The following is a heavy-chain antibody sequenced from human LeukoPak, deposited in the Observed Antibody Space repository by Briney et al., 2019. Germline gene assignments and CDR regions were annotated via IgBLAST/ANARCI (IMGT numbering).Heavy chain of an antibody. CDR1: GFTFSSYS. CDR2: ISGSGGST. J-gene: IGHJ4*02. V-gene: IGHV3-23*01. Sequence: GGSLRLSCAASGFTFSSYSMNWVRQAPGKGLEWVSAISGSGGSTYYADSVKGRFTISRDNSKNTLYLQMNSLRAEDTAVYYCAKDLASAADYYFDYWGQGTLVTVSS. CDR3: AKDLASAADYYFDY. D-gene: IGHD6-13*01.